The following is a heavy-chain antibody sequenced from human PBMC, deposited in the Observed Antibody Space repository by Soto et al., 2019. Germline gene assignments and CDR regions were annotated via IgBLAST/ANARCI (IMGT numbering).Heavy chain of an antibody. D-gene: IGHD2-2*02. J-gene: IGHJ5*02. CDR1: GFTFSNAW. Sequence: PGGSLRHACAASGFTFSNAWMSGVGQAPGKGLEWVGRIKIKTGGGTTDYAAPVKGRFTISRDDSKNTLYLQMNSLKTEDTAVYYCTPLGSLWQDIVVVPAAIPVNWFDPWGQGTLVTVSS. CDR3: TPLGSLWQDIVVVPAAIPVNWFDP. CDR2: IKIKTGGGTT. V-gene: IGHV3-15*01.